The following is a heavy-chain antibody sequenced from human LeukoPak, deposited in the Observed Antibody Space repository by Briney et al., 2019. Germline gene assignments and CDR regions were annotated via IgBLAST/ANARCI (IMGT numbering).Heavy chain of an antibody. J-gene: IGHJ3*02. D-gene: IGHD6-19*01. V-gene: IGHV3-23*01. CDR1: GGSVSSGSYY. CDR3: AKDREGDGWYDEVAFDI. Sequence: ETLSLTCTVSGGSVSSGSYYWSWVRQAPGTGLEWVSAISGSGGSTYYADSVKGRFTISRDNSKNTLYLQMNSLRAEDTAVYYCAKDREGDGWYDEVAFDIWGQGTMVTVSS. CDR2: ISGSGGST.